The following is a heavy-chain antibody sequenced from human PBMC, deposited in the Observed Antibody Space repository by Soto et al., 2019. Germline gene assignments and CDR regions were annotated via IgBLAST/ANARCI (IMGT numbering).Heavy chain of an antibody. Sequence: GGSLRLSCAASGFTFDDYAMHWVRQAPGKGLEWVSGISWNSGSIGYADSVKGRFTISRDNAKNSLYLQMNSLRAEDTALYYCAKDSIGGGDSYYYYMDVWGKGTTVTVSS. CDR1: GFTFDDYA. CDR2: ISWNSGSI. J-gene: IGHJ6*03. CDR3: AKDSIGGGDSYYYYMDV. V-gene: IGHV3-9*01. D-gene: IGHD2-15*01.